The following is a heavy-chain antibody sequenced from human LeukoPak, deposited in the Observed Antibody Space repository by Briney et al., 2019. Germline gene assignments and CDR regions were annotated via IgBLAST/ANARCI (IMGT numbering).Heavy chain of an antibody. J-gene: IGHJ4*02. V-gene: IGHV4-61*08. CDR2: IYYSGST. CDR3: ARTSYCSSTSCLFDY. CDR1: GGSISSGGYY. D-gene: IGHD2-2*01. Sequence: SETLSLTCTVSGGSISSGGYYWSWIRQHPGKGLEWIGYIYYSGSTNYNPSLKSRVTISVDTSKNQFSLKLSSVTAADTAVYYCARTSYCSSTSCLFDYWGQGTLVTVSS.